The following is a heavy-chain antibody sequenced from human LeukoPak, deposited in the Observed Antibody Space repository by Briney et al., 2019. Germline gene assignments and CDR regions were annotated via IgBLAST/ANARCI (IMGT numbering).Heavy chain of an antibody. D-gene: IGHD5-24*01. Sequence: GGSLRLSCAVSGFTVTNNYMSWVRQAPGKGLEWVSVFYVGGATYYADSVKGRFTISIDNSENTLYLQMKSLRAEDTAVYYCARGDGYNFFDYWGQGTLVTVSS. V-gene: IGHV3-53*01. J-gene: IGHJ4*02. CDR3: ARGDGYNFFDY. CDR1: GFTVTNNY. CDR2: FYVGGAT.